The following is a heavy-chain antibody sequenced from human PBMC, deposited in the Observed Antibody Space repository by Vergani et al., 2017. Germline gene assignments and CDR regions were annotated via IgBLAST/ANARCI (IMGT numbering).Heavy chain of an antibody. CDR2: ISSSSSYI. D-gene: IGHD3-22*01. CDR1: GFTFSSYA. V-gene: IGHV3-21*01. Sequence: EVQLLESGGGLVQPGGSLRLSCAASGFTFSSYAMNWVRQAPGKGLEWVSSISSSSSYIYYADSVKGRFTISRDNAKNSLYLQMNSLRAEDTAVYYCAREGYDSSGYYQWIDYWGQGTLVTVSS. CDR3: AREGYDSSGYYQWIDY. J-gene: IGHJ4*02.